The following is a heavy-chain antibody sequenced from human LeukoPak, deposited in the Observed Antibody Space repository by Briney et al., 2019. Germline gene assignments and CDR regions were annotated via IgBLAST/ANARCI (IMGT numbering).Heavy chain of an antibody. Sequence: SETLSLTCTVSGGSISSYYWSWIRQPPGKGLEWIGYIYYSGSTNYNPSLTSRVTISVDTSKNQFSLKLSSVTAADTAVYYCARGAPLRLGELSRPFDYWGQGTLVTVSS. CDR2: IYYSGST. CDR1: GGSISSYY. D-gene: IGHD3-16*02. J-gene: IGHJ4*02. CDR3: ARGAPLRLGELSRPFDY. V-gene: IGHV4-59*01.